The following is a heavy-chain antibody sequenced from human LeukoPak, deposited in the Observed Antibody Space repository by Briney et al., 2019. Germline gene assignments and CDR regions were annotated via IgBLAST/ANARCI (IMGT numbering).Heavy chain of an antibody. D-gene: IGHD3-22*01. Sequence: SETLSLTCTVSGGSISSYYWSWIRQPPGKGLEWIEYIYYSGSTNYNPSLKSRVTISVDTSKKQFSLKLTSVTAADTAVYYCARNYDGSGYYLYWGQGTLVTVSS. V-gene: IGHV4-59*08. J-gene: IGHJ4*02. CDR1: GGSISSYY. CDR2: IYYSGST. CDR3: ARNYDGSGYYLY.